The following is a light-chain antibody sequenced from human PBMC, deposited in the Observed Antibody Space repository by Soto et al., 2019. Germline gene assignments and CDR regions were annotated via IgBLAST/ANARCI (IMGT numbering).Light chain of an antibody. Sequence: EIVMTQSPATLSVSPVERVTLSCMASQSVSSSYLAWYQQKPGQAPRLLIYGASSRATGIPDRFSGSGSGTDFTLTISRLEPEDFAVYYCQQYGSSPPRLTFGGGTKVDIK. CDR3: QQYGSSPPRLT. J-gene: IGKJ4*01. V-gene: IGKV3-20*01. CDR2: GAS. CDR1: QSVSSSY.